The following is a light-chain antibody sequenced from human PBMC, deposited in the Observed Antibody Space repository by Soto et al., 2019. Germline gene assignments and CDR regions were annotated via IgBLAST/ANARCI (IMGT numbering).Light chain of an antibody. V-gene: IGKV1-5*03. CDR2: KAS. CDR3: QQYNSYSWT. J-gene: IGKJ1*01. Sequence: DIQMTQSPSTLSASVGDRVTITCRASQSISNWLAWHQQKPGKAPKLLIYKASSLQSGVPSRFSDSGSGTEFTLTISSLQPDDFATYYCQQYNSYSWTFGQGTKVEIK. CDR1: QSISNW.